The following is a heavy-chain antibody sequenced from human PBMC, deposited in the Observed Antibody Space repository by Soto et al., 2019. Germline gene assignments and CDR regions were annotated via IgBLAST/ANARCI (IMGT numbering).Heavy chain of an antibody. CDR2: IYYSGST. CDR3: ARLVWSYGTWFDP. D-gene: IGHD5-18*01. Sequence: SETLSLTCTVSGGSISSYYWSWIRQPPGKGLEWIGYIYYSGSTNYNPSLKSRVTISVDTSKNQFSLKLSSVTAADTAVYYCARLVWSYGTWFDPWGQGTLVTVS. V-gene: IGHV4-59*08. CDR1: GGSISSYY. J-gene: IGHJ5*02.